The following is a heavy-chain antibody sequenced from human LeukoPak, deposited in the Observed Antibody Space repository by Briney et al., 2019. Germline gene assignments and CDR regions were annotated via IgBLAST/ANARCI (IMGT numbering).Heavy chain of an antibody. V-gene: IGHV3-23*01. D-gene: IGHD6-19*01. Sequence: GGSLRLSCAASGFTFSSYAMSWGRQAPGKGLEWVSAISGSGGSTYYADSVKGRFTISRDNSKNTLYLQMNSLRAEDTAVYYCANIAVAGYYYYGMDVWGQGTTVTVSS. CDR2: ISGSGGST. CDR3: ANIAVAGYYYYGMDV. CDR1: GFTFSSYA. J-gene: IGHJ6*02.